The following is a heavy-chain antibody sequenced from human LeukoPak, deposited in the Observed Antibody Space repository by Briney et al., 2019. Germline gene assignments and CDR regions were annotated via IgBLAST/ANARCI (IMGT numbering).Heavy chain of an antibody. CDR2: IHISGGT. V-gene: IGHV4-61*02. Sequence: PSETLSLTCTVSGGSISSGSYYWSWIRQPAGKGLEWIGRIHISGGTSYNPSLKSRVTISVDTSKNQFSLKLSSVTAADTAVYYCARDETWSDYRPYYYYYMDVWGKGTTVTVSS. CDR1: GGSISSGSYY. CDR3: ARDETWSDYRPYYYYYMDV. D-gene: IGHD3-3*01. J-gene: IGHJ6*03.